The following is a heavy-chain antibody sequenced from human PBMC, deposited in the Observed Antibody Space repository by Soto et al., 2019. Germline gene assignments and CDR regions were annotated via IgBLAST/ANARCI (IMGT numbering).Heavy chain of an antibody. Sequence: ASVKVSCKASGYTFTSYAMHWVRQAPGQRLEWMGWINAGNGNTKYSQKFQGRVTITRETSASTAYMELSSLRSEDTAVYYCARDPEVLRFLERHIPSYYFDYWGQGTLVTVSS. D-gene: IGHD3-3*01. V-gene: IGHV1-3*01. CDR3: ARDPEVLRFLERHIPSYYFDY. CDR2: INAGNGNT. J-gene: IGHJ4*02. CDR1: GYTFTSYA.